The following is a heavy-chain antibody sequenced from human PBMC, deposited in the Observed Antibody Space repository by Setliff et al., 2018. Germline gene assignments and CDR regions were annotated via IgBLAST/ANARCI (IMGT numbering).Heavy chain of an antibody. Sequence: ASVKVSCKTSGYNFITLGINWARQAPGQGLEWVGWISPYSGKTDYAQKFQGRVIMTIDSSTTTAYMELKTLRSDDTAVYYCARGRGPDIVVTIPGDYWGQGTQVTVSS. CDR1: GYNFITLG. J-gene: IGHJ4*02. D-gene: IGHD2-15*01. CDR2: ISPYSGKT. CDR3: ARGRGPDIVVTIPGDY. V-gene: IGHV1-18*01.